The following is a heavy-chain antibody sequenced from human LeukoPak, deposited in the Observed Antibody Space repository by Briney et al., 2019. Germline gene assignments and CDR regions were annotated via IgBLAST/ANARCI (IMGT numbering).Heavy chain of an antibody. Sequence: GGTLRLSCAASGFTFGSYAMYWVRQAPGKGLEWVSGIFGSGGSAHYADSVKGRFTISRDNSNNTLYLQMNSLRAEDTAVYYCAKLGGQELHNYYVAVCGKGTTVAVSS. CDR3: AKLGGQELHNYYVAV. CDR1: GFTFGSYA. J-gene: IGHJ6*03. CDR2: IFGSGGSA. D-gene: IGHD3-16*01. V-gene: IGHV3-23*01.